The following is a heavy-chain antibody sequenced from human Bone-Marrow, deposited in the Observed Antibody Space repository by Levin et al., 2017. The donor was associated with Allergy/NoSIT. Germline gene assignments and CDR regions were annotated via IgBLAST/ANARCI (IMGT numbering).Heavy chain of an antibody. J-gene: IGHJ3*02. CDR2: IYNTKSI. CDR1: GASVSDYY. D-gene: IGHD3-10*01. CDR3: AGDRGRGGGFDI. V-gene: IGHV4-59*02. Sequence: SETLSLTCTVSGASVSDYYWSWIRQPPGKGLEWIAFIYNTKSINYNPSLQSRLTISVDTSKNQVSLRLTSVTAADTAVYSCAGDRGRGGGFDIWGQGTMVTVSS.